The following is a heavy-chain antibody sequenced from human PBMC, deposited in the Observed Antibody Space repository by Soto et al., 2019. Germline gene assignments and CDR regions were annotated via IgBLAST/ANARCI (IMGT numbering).Heavy chain of an antibody. Sequence: QLQLHESGPGLVKPSETLSLTYTVSVGAISTSGYFWGWIRQPPGKGLEWIGTIYYSGSTYYNPSLKSRVTISVDTSKNQFSLKLSSVTAADTAVYYCATRNWFDPWGQGTLVTVSS. CDR1: VGAISTSGYF. V-gene: IGHV4-39*01. CDR2: IYYSGST. CDR3: ATRNWFDP. J-gene: IGHJ5*02.